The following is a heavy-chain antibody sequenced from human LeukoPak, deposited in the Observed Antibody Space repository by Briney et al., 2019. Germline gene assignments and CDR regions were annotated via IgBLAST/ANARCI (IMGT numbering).Heavy chain of an antibody. CDR1: GGTFSSYA. CDR3: ARVNLDRDSSGFAFDY. CDR2: IIPIFGTA. D-gene: IGHD3-22*01. J-gene: IGHJ4*02. Sequence: SVEVSCKASGGTFSSYAISWVRQAPGQGLEWMGGIIPIFGTANYAQKFQGRVTTTTDESTSTAYMELSSLRSEDTAVYYCARVNLDRDSSGFAFDYWGQGTLVTVSS. V-gene: IGHV1-69*05.